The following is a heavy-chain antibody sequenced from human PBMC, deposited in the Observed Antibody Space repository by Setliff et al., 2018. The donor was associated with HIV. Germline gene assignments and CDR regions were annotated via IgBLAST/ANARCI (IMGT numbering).Heavy chain of an antibody. CDR3: ARDLDNWKGLNAFDI. D-gene: IGHD1-20*01. V-gene: IGHV4-59*11. CDR2: ISYSGST. J-gene: IGHJ3*02. CDR1: GGSISSHY. Sequence: PSETLSLTRTVSGGSISSHYWSWIRQPPGKGLEWIGYISYSGSTNYNPSLKSRVTISVDTSKNQFSLKLSSVTAADTAVYYCARDLDNWKGLNAFDIRGQGTMVTVSS.